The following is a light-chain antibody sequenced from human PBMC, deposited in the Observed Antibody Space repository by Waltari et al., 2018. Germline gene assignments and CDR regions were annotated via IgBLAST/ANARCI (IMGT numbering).Light chain of an antibody. CDR1: QNINRE. V-gene: IGKV1-39*01. CDR2: AAS. Sequence: DIQMTQSPSSLSASVGDRVTVTCRASQNINRELNWYQQKPGKAPTLLIYAASTLQTGVSSRFSGSGSGTDFTLTINSLQPEDVATYYCQQDYTTPLTFGGGTKVE. J-gene: IGKJ4*01. CDR3: QQDYTTPLT.